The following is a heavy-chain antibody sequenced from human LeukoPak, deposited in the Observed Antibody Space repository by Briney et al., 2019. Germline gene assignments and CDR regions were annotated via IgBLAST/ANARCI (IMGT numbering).Heavy chain of an antibody. D-gene: IGHD6-19*01. CDR1: GYTFTGYY. CDR3: ARGSPASGRFPFNY. CDR2: INPNSGGT. V-gene: IGHV1-2*02. J-gene: IGHJ4*02. Sequence: ASVKVSCKASGYTFTGYYMHWVRQAPGQGLEWMGWINPNSGGTNYAQKFQGRVTMTRDTSISTAYMELNNLNSDDTAVYYCARGSPASGRFPFNYWGQGTLVTVSS.